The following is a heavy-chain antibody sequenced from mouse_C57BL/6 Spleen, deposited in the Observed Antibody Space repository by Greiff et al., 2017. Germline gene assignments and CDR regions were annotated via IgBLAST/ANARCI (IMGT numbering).Heavy chain of an antibody. CDR2: IYPSDSET. CDR3: ASGFITTVVATRGYAMDD. Sequence: QVQLQQPGAELVRPGSSVKLSCKASGYTFTSYWMDWVKQRPGQGLEWIGNIYPSDSETHYNQKFKDKATLTVDKSSSTAYMQLSSLTSEDSAVYYCASGFITTVVATRGYAMDDWGQGTSVTVSS. CDR1: GYTFTSYW. V-gene: IGHV1-61*01. D-gene: IGHD1-1*01. J-gene: IGHJ4*01.